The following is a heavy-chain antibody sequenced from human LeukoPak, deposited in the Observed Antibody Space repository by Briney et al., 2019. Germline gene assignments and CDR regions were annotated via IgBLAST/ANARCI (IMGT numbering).Heavy chain of an antibody. CDR3: ARAGDCSGGSCYSGAYYFDY. J-gene: IGHJ4*02. D-gene: IGHD2-15*01. CDR1: GYTFTSYG. CDR2: ISAYNGNT. V-gene: IGHV1-18*04. Sequence: ASVKVSCKASGYTFTSYGISWVRQAPGQGLEWMGWISAYNGNTNYAQKLQGRVTMATDTSTSTAYMELRSLRSDDTAVYYCARAGDCSGGSCYSGAYYFDYWGQGTLVTVSS.